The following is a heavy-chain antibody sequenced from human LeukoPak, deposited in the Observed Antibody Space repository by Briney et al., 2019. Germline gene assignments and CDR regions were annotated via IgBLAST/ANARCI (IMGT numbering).Heavy chain of an antibody. Sequence: GGSLRLSCEASGFTFSSYGMHWVRQAPGKGLEWVAVISYDGSNKYYADSVKGRFTISRDNSKNTLYLQMNSLRAEDTAVYYCARPHYDFWSGYSDFDYWGQGTLVTVSS. V-gene: IGHV3-30*19. J-gene: IGHJ4*02. D-gene: IGHD3-3*01. CDR1: GFTFSSYG. CDR3: ARPHYDFWSGYSDFDY. CDR2: ISYDGSNK.